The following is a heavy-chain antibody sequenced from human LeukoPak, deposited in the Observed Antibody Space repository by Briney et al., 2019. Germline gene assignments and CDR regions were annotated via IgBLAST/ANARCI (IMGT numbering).Heavy chain of an antibody. D-gene: IGHD2-2*01. CDR2: IYYSGST. Sequence: SETLSLTCTVSGGSISSSSYYWGWIRQPPGKGLEWIGSIYYSGSTYYNPSLKSRVTISVDTSKNQFSLKLSSVTAADTAVYYCARSVVPAAMIGAFDIWGQGTMVTVSS. CDR1: GGSISSSSYY. J-gene: IGHJ3*02. V-gene: IGHV4-39*07. CDR3: ARSVVPAAMIGAFDI.